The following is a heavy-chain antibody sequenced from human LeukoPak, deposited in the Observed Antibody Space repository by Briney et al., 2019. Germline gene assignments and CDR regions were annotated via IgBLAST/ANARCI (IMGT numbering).Heavy chain of an antibody. CDR2: ISSSSSYI. D-gene: IGHD3-10*01. V-gene: IGHV3-21*01. Sequence: GGSLRLSFAASGFTFSSYSMNWVRQAPGKGLEWVSSISSSSSYIYYADSVKGRFSISRDNAKNSLYLQMNSLRAEDTAVYYCARVGELSDFDYWGQGTLVTVSS. J-gene: IGHJ4*02. CDR1: GFTFSSYS. CDR3: ARVGELSDFDY.